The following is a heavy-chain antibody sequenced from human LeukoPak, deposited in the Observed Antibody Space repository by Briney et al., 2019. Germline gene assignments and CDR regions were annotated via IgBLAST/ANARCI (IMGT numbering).Heavy chain of an antibody. CDR2: IYSGGST. J-gene: IGHJ4*02. CDR1: GFTVSSNY. V-gene: IGHV3-66*01. Sequence: GGSLSLSCAASGFTVSSNYMSWVRQAPGRGLEWVSVIYSGGSTYYADSVKGRFTISRDNSKNTLFLQMNSLRAGDTAVYYRSRGTVTMVDYWGQGTLVTVSS. CDR3: SRGTVTMVDY. D-gene: IGHD3-10*01.